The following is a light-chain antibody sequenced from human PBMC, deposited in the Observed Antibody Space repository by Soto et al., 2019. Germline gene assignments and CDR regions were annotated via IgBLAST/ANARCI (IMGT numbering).Light chain of an antibody. CDR1: SSNIGSHT. CDR2: SNT. CDR3: SSYTNINTRACV. V-gene: IGLV1-44*01. Sequence: QSVLTQPPSASETPGQRVTISCSGSSSNIGSHTVNWYQQLPGAAPKLLIYSNTQRPSGVPDRFSGSKSGTSASLAISGLRSEDEAEYYCSSYTNINTRACVFGTGTKVTVL. J-gene: IGLJ1*01.